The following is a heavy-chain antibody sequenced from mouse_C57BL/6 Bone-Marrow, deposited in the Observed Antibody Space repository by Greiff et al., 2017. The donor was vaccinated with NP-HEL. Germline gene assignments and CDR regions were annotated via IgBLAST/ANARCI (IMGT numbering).Heavy chain of an antibody. CDR3: ARDLWDGAWFAY. D-gene: IGHD4-1*01. CDR1: GFTFSSYA. J-gene: IGHJ3*01. Sequence: EVQWVESGGGLVKPGGSLKLSCAASGFTFSSYAMSWVRQTPEKRLEWVATISDGGSYTYYPDNVKGRFTISRDNAKNNLYLQMSHLKSEDTAMYYCARDLWDGAWFAYWGQGTLVTVSA. V-gene: IGHV5-4*01. CDR2: ISDGGSYT.